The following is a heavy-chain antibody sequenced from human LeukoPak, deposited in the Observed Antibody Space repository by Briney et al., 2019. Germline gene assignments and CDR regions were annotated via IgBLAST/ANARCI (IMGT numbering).Heavy chain of an antibody. CDR2: INHSGNT. Sequence: PSETLSLTCAVYGGSFSGYYWSWIRQPPGKGLEWIGEINHSGNTNYNPSLKSRVTISVDTSKNQFSLKLSSVTAADTAVYYCARVLHYDSSGPLPYYYYYYGMDVWGQGTTVTVSS. CDR3: ARVLHYDSSGPLPYYYYYYGMDV. CDR1: GGSFSGYY. D-gene: IGHD3-22*01. V-gene: IGHV4-34*01. J-gene: IGHJ6*02.